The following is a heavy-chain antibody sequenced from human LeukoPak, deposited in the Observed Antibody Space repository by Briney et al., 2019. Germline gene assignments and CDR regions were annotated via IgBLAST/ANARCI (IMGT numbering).Heavy chain of an antibody. J-gene: IGHJ4*02. D-gene: IGHD5/OR15-5a*01. V-gene: IGHV4-39*01. CDR1: GGSISSSSYY. Sequence: SETLSLTCTVSGGSISSSSYYWGWIRQPPGKGLEWIGSIYYSGSTYYNPSLKSRVTISVDTSKNQFSLKLSSVTAADTAVYYCARTPLLRPFDYWGQGTLVTVSS. CDR2: IYYSGST. CDR3: ARTPLLRPFDY.